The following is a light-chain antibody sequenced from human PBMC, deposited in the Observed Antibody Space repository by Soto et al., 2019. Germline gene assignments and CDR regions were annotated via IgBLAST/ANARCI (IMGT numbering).Light chain of an antibody. CDR3: QQANSLPLT. V-gene: IGKV1-12*01. J-gene: IGKJ4*01. Sequence: DIQMTQSRSSVSASVGDRVTITCRASQGISSWLAWYQQKPGKAPNLLIYSASSLESEVPSRFSGSGSGTNFTLTINSLQPEDFATYYCQQANSLPLTFGGGTKVEIK. CDR1: QGISSW. CDR2: SAS.